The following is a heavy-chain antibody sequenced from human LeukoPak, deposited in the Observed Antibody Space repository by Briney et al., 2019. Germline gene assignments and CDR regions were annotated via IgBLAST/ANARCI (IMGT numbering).Heavy chain of an antibody. CDR2: ISYSGNT. D-gene: IGHD6-13*01. V-gene: IGHV4-61*05. CDR1: GGSISISPCY. J-gene: IGHJ4*02. CDR3: ARQGGYIAPLAL. Sequence: SETLSLTCTVSGGSISISPCYWSWIRQPPGKGLEWIGYISYSGNTNYNPSLKSRVTISVDTSKNQFSLKLSSVTAADTAVYYCARQGGYIAPLALWGQGTLVTVSA.